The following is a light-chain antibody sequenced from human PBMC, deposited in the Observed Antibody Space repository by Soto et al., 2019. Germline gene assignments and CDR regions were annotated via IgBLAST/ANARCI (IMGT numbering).Light chain of an antibody. Sequence: ETVLTQSPGTLSLSPGERATLFCRASQSVSSNYLAWYQQKPGQAPRLLIYGASSRATGIPDRFSGSGSGTDFSLTISSRETEDSAVYYWQQHGSSPPSWTFGQGTKVEIK. J-gene: IGKJ1*01. CDR3: QQHGSSPPSWT. CDR1: QSVSSNY. CDR2: GAS. V-gene: IGKV3-20*01.